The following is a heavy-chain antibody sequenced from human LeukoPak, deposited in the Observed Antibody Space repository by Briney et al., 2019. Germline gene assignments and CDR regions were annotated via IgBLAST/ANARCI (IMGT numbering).Heavy chain of an antibody. CDR3: ARASAYLRNPFDY. CDR1: GGSISSGGYS. V-gene: IGHV4-31*03. CDR2: IYYSGST. J-gene: IGHJ4*02. D-gene: IGHD1-14*01. Sequence: PSETLSLTCTVSGGSISSGGYSWSWIRQHPGKGLEWIGYIYYSGSTYYNPSLKSRVTISVDTSKNQFSLKLSSVTAADTAVYYCARASAYLRNPFDYWGQGTLVTVSS.